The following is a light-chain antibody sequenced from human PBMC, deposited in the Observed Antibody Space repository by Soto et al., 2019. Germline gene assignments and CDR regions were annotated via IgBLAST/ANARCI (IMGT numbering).Light chain of an antibody. V-gene: IGLV2-14*01. J-gene: IGLJ1*01. CDR3: SSYTSSSTRV. CDR1: SSDVGGYNY. Sequence: QSALTQPASVSGSPGQSITISCTGTSSDVGGYNYVSLYQQHPGKAPKLMIYDVSNRPSGVSNRFSGSKSGNTASLTISGLQAEDEADYYCSSYTSSSTRVFGTGTKVTV. CDR2: DVS.